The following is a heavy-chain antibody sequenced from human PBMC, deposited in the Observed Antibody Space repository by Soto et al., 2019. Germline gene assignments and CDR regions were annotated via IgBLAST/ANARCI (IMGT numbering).Heavy chain of an antibody. J-gene: IGHJ6*02. CDR3: AREPEYYGSGWRNYYYYYGMDV. D-gene: IGHD6-19*01. V-gene: IGHV3-48*02. Sequence: GGSLRLSCAASGFTFSSYSMNWVRQAPGKGLEWVSYISSSSSTIYYADSVKGRFTISRDNAKNSLYLQMNSLRDEDTAVYYSAREPEYYGSGWRNYYYYYGMDVWGQGTTVTVSS. CDR2: ISSSSSTI. CDR1: GFTFSSYS.